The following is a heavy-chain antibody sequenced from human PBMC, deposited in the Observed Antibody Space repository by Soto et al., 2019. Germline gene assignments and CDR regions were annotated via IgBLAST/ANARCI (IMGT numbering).Heavy chain of an antibody. CDR1: GYSFITYG. CDR2: ISTYNGNT. CDR3: ARDRPTSSIRARDYYYAMDV. V-gene: IGHV1-18*01. D-gene: IGHD6-6*01. J-gene: IGHJ6*02. Sequence: GASVKVSCKASGYSFITYGISWVRQAPGQGLEWMGWISTYNGNTNYARKFQGRVTMTTDTSTTTGYMELRSLRSDDTAVYYCARDRPTSSIRARDYYYAMDVWG.